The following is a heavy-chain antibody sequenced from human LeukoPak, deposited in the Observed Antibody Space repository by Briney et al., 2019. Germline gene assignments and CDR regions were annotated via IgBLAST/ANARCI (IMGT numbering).Heavy chain of an antibody. CDR1: GGSFSGYY. J-gene: IGHJ4*02. Sequence: SETLSLTCAVYGGSFSGYYWSWIRQPPGKGLEWIGEINHSGSTNYNPSLKSRVTISVDTSKNQFSLKLSPVIAADTAVYYCARVGVDYSGNIIKYYFDYWGQGTLVTVSS. V-gene: IGHV4-34*01. CDR3: ARVGVDYSGNIIKYYFDY. CDR2: INHSGST. D-gene: IGHD4-23*01.